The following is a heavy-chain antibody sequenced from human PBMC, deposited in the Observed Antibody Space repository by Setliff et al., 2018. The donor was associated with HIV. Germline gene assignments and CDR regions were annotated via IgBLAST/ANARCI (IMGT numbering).Heavy chain of an antibody. CDR1: GGPLSGHY. J-gene: IGHJ2*01. Sequence: SETLSLTCAVYGGPLSGHYWSWIRQPPGQGLEWIGETSHSGKTNYNPSLKSRVTISVDTSKNQFSLKLTSVTAADTAVYYCARSEGYFDLWGRGTLVTVSS. CDR3: ARSEGYFDL. CDR2: TSHSGKT. V-gene: IGHV4-34*01.